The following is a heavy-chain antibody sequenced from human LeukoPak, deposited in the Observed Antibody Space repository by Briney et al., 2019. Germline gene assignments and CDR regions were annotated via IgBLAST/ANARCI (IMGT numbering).Heavy chain of an antibody. Sequence: PSETLSLTCAVYGGSFSGYYWSWIRQPPGKGLEWIGEINHSGSTNYNPSLKSPVTISVDTSKNQFSLKLSSVTAADTAVYYCARGHIGDIVVVPAAMGYYYYYMDVWGKGTTVTVSS. CDR2: INHSGST. CDR1: GGSFSGYY. CDR3: ARGHIGDIVVVPAAMGYYYYYMDV. D-gene: IGHD2-2*01. V-gene: IGHV4-34*01. J-gene: IGHJ6*03.